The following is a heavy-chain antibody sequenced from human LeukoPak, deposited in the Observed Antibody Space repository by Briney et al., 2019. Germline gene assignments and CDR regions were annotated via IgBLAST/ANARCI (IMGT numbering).Heavy chain of an antibody. V-gene: IGHV1-8*01. CDR1: GYTFTSYD. Sequence: ASVKVSCKASGYTFTSYDINWVRQATGQGLEWMGWMNPNSGNTGYAQKFQGRVTMTRNTSISTAYMELSSLRSEDTAGYYCARALRKLRPGYYYYMDVWGKGTTVTVSS. CDR2: MNPNSGNT. D-gene: IGHD3-3*01. J-gene: IGHJ6*03. CDR3: ARALRKLRPGYYYYMDV.